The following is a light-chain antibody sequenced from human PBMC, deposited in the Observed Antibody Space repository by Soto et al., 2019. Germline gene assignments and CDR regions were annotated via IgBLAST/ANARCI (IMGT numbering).Light chain of an antibody. CDR3: GSYTSSSNYV. CDR1: IHYDF. Sequence: QSVLTQPASVSVSPGQSITSSCTGYIHYDFVSWYQQHPGTAPKLVIYEVSNRPSGTSDRFSGSKSGHTASLTISGLQTEDEAVYYCGSYTSSSNYVFGTGTKVTVL. J-gene: IGLJ1*01. CDR2: EVS. V-gene: IGLV2-14*01.